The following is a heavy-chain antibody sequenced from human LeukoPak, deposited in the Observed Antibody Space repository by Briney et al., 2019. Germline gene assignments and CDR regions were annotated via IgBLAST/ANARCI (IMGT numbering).Heavy chain of an antibody. V-gene: IGHV1-2*02. D-gene: IGHD6-19*01. CDR2: ISPNSGGT. CDR1: GYTFTGYY. J-gene: IGHJ4*02. Sequence: ASVKVSCKASGYTFTGYYMHWVRQAPGQGLEWMAWISPNSGGTNYAQKFQGRVTVTRDTSISTAYMELSRLRSDDTAVYYCARVGSSGWYVHPTLDYWGQGTLVTVSS. CDR3: ARVGSSGWYVHPTLDY.